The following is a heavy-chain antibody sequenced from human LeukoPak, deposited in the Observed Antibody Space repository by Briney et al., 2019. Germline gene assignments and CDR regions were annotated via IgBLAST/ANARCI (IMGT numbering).Heavy chain of an antibody. CDR2: ISDSGGST. V-gene: IGHV3-23*01. J-gene: IGHJ4*02. D-gene: IGHD4/OR15-4a*01. Sequence: GGSLRLSCAASGFIFNDYGMSWVRQAPGKGLEWVSAISDSGGSTYYADSVKGRFTISRDNSKNTLYLQMNSLRAEDTAVYYCARRAGAYSHPYDYWGQGTLVTVSS. CDR1: GFIFNDYG. CDR3: ARRAGAYSHPYDY.